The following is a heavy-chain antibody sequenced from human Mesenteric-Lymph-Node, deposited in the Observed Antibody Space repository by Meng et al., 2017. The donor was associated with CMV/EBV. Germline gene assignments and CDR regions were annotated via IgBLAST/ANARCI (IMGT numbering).Heavy chain of an antibody. J-gene: IGHJ5*02. CDR2: IYYSGST. Sequence: CPVSCGSVSSGSYYWSWIRQPPGKGLEWIGYIYYSGSTTYNPSLKSRVTISVDTSKNQFSLKLSSVTAADTAVYYCARDQLEGRFDPWGQGTLVTVSS. V-gene: IGHV4-61*01. D-gene: IGHD1-1*01. CDR3: ARDQLEGRFDP. CDR1: CGSVSSGSYY.